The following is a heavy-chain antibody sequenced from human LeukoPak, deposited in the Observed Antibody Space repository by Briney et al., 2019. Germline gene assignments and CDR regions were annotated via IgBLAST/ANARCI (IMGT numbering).Heavy chain of an antibody. Sequence: GGSLRLSCAASGFTFSSYSMNWVRQAPGKGLEWVSSISSSSYIYYADSVKGRFTISRDNAKNSLYLQMNSLRAEDTAVYYCARDRIGSGSYLDWFDPWGQGTLVTVSS. CDR1: GFTFSSYS. D-gene: IGHD1-26*01. V-gene: IGHV3-21*01. CDR3: ARDRIGSGSYLDWFDP. CDR2: ISSSSYI. J-gene: IGHJ5*02.